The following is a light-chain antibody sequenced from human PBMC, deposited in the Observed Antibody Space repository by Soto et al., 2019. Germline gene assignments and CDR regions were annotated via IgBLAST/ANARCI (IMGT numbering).Light chain of an antibody. J-gene: IGKJ2*01. CDR1: QSVSSN. Sequence: EIVMTQSPATLSVSPGERATLSCRASQSVSSNLVWYQQKPGQAPRLLIYGASTRATGIPARFSGSGSGTEFTLTISSLQSEDFAVYYCQQYNNGYTFGQGTKLEIK. CDR2: GAS. V-gene: IGKV3-15*01. CDR3: QQYNNGYT.